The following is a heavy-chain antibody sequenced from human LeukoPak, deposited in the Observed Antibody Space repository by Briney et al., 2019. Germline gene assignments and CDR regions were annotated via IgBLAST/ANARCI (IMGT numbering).Heavy chain of an antibody. CDR2: ITASGVTT. J-gene: IGHJ4*02. D-gene: IGHD3-22*01. CDR1: GFTFSSYA. V-gene: IGHV3-23*01. Sequence: GGSLRLSCAASGFTFSSYAMSWVRQAPGKGLEWISTITASGVTTYYADSVKGRFTISRDNSKNTLFLQMNSLRAEDTAVYYCAKAPYDTSGFSSPNYFDYWGQGTLVTVSS. CDR3: AKAPYDTSGFSSPNYFDY.